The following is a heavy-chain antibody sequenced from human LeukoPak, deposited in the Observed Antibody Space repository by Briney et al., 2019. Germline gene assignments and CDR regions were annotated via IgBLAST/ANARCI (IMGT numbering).Heavy chain of an antibody. Sequence: ASVKVSCKASKYTFTDYYMHWVRQAPGQGLEWMGWINPNSGGTNYAQKFQGRVAMTRDTSISTAYMELSSLRSDDTAIYYCARLMAPVGKRSTPFNYWGQGALVTVSS. V-gene: IGHV1-2*02. CDR1: KYTFTDYY. CDR3: ARLMAPVGKRSTPFNY. J-gene: IGHJ4*02. CDR2: INPNSGGT. D-gene: IGHD1-1*01.